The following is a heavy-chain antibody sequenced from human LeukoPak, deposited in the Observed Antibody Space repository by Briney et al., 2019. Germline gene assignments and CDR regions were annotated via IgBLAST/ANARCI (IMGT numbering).Heavy chain of an antibody. J-gene: IGHJ4*02. CDR1: GYTFTSYG. D-gene: IGHD1-26*01. Sequence: ASVKVSCKASGYTFTSYGISWVRQAPGEGLEWMGWISPYNGNTNDAQKLQGRVTMTTDTSTSTAYMEVRSLRSDDTAVHYCAREVSGTYRDYFDYWGQGTLVTVSS. CDR3: AREVSGTYRDYFDY. CDR2: ISPYNGNT. V-gene: IGHV1-18*01.